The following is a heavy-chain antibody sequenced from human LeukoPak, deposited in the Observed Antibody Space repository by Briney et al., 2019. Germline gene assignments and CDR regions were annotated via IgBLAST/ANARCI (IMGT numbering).Heavy chain of an antibody. J-gene: IGHJ4*02. V-gene: IGHV3-23*01. CDR2: ISGSGGST. CDR1: GVTFSSYA. Sequence: GGSLRLSCAASGVTFSSYAMSWVRQAPGKGLEWVSAISGSGGSTYYADSVKGRFTISRDNSKNTLSMQMTSLRAEDTVAYYCAKGDRNYDFWSGYPDYWGQGTLSPSPQ. D-gene: IGHD3-3*01. CDR3: AKGDRNYDFWSGYPDY.